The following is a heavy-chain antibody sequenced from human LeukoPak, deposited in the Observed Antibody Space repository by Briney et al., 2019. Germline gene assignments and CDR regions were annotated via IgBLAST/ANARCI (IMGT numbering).Heavy chain of an antibody. CDR2: ISSSGTLI. CDR1: GFTFSSYE. CDR3: ARHSSGQPFDY. Sequence: GGSLRLSCAASGFTFSSYEMNWVRQAPGKGLEWVSYISSSGTLIYNADSVKGRFTISRDNARNSLYLQMNSLRAEDTAVYYCARHSSGQPFDYWGQGTLVTVSS. V-gene: IGHV3-48*03. J-gene: IGHJ4*02. D-gene: IGHD6-19*01.